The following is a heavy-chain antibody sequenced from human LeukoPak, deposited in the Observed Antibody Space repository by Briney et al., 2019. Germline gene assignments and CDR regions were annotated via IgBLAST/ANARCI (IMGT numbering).Heavy chain of an antibody. D-gene: IGHD3-22*01. CDR3: AVSLGSSGYY. J-gene: IGHJ4*02. CDR1: GGTFSSYA. V-gene: IGHV1-69*06. Sequence: GASVKVSCKASGGTFSSYAISWVRQAPGQGLEWMGGIIPIFGTANYAQKFQGRVTITADKSTSTAYMELSSLRSDDTAVYYCAVSLGSSGYYWGQGTLVTVSS. CDR2: IIPIFGTA.